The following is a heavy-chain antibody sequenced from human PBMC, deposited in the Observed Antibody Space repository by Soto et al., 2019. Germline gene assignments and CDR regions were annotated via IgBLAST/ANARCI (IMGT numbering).Heavy chain of an antibody. D-gene: IGHD3-10*01. V-gene: IGHV2-5*02. Sequence: QITLKESGPTLVKPTQTLTLTCTFSGFSLSTSGVGVGWISQPPGKALEWLALIYWDDDKRYSPSLKSRLTITKDTSKNQVVLTMTNMDPVDTATYYCAHRLGPGKAPPFDYWGQGTLVTVSS. J-gene: IGHJ4*02. CDR3: AHRLGPGKAPPFDY. CDR1: GFSLSTSGVG. CDR2: IYWDDDK.